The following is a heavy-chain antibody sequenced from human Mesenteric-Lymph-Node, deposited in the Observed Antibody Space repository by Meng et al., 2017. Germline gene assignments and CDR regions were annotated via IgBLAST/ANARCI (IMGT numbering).Heavy chain of an antibody. CDR3: ARDLKSSCSGACRYFDL. CDR2: ISAYNGNT. D-gene: IGHD2-15*01. Sequence: VQAGKEVKRLGPPVKVACKASGYTFTSYGISLVRQAPGQGLEGMGWISAYNGNTNYAQKLQGRVTMTTDTSTSTAYMELRSLRSDDTAVYFCARDLKSSCSGACRYFDLWGRGTLVTVSS. V-gene: IGHV1-18*01. J-gene: IGHJ2*01. CDR1: GYTFTSYG.